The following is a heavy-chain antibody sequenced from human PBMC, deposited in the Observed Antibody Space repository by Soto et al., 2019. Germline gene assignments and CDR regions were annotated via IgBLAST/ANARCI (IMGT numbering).Heavy chain of an antibody. CDR1: GFTVSSNY. CDR3: AREASRITMIVVVITNWFDP. Sequence: GGSLRLSCAASGFTVSSNYMSWVRQAPGKGLEWVSVIYSGGSTYYADSVKGRFTISRDNSKNTLYLQMNSLRAEDTAVYYCAREASRITMIVVVITNWFDPWGQGTLVTAPQ. CDR2: IYSGGST. V-gene: IGHV3-53*05. J-gene: IGHJ5*02. D-gene: IGHD3-22*01.